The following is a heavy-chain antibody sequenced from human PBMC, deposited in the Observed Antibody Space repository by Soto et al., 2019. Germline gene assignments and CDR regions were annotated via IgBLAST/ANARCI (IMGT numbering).Heavy chain of an antibody. J-gene: IGHJ4*02. D-gene: IGHD4-17*01. CDR1: GYTFTSYA. CDR3: ASSPTVTDYFDY. V-gene: IGHV1-3*01. Sequence: ASVKVSCKASGYTFTSYAMHWVRQAPGQRLEWMGWINAGNGNTKYSQKFQGRVTITRDTSASTAYMELSSLRSEDTPVYYCASSPTVTDYFDYWGQGTLVTVSS. CDR2: INAGNGNT.